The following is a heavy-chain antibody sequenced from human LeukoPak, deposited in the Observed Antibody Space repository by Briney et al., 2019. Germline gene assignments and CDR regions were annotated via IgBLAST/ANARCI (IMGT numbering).Heavy chain of an antibody. CDR3: ARDRPNYCGSDGHYYRRDGDY. D-gene: IGHD3-10*01. CDR2: ITSRGEST. Sequence: GGSLRLSCPASGFTFSIYAMSWVRQAPGKGLQWVSSITSRGESTWYVDSVKGRFTITRDNSENTLYLQMHSLRAEDTAVYYCARDRPNYCGSDGHYYRRDGDYWGRGTLVSVSS. V-gene: IGHV3-23*01. CDR1: GFTFSIYA. J-gene: IGHJ4*02.